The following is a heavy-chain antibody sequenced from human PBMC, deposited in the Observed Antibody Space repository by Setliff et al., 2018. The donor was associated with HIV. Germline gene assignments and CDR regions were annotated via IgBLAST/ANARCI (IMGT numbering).Heavy chain of an antibody. V-gene: IGHV3-7*03. J-gene: IGHJ4*02. D-gene: IGHD3-10*01. Sequence: GESLKISCAGSGFSFSSYWMTWVRQAPGKGLEWVANINQNGGSRNYVDSVKGRFTISRDNAKNSLYLQMNSLRAEDTAVYYCGRDPGMVDYWGQGTLVTVSS. CDR1: GFSFSSYW. CDR3: GRDPGMVDY. CDR2: INQNGGSR.